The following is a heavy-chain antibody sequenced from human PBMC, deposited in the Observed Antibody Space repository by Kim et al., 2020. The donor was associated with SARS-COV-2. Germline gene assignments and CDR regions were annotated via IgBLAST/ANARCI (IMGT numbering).Heavy chain of an antibody. D-gene: IGHD2-2*03. CDR1: GFTFSSYA. CDR3: ARAVLGYCSSTSCHGYYG. V-gene: IGHV3-30*04. J-gene: IGHJ6*01. CDR2: ISYDGSNK. Sequence: GGSLRLSCAASGFTFSSYAMHWVRQAPGKGLEWVAVISYDGSNKYYADSVKGRFTISRDNSKNTLYLQMNSLRAEDTAVYYCARAVLGYCSSTSCHGYYG.